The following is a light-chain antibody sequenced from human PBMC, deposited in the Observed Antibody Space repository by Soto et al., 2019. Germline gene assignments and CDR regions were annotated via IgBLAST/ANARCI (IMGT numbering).Light chain of an antibody. V-gene: IGKV3-20*01. CDR2: GAS. CDR3: QQYGYSFRA. J-gene: IGKJ1*01. CDR1: QSISSSY. Sequence: EILLTXSPGTLSLSPXXXATLSCRASQSISSSYLSWYQLKPGQAPRLLIYGASSRATGIPDRFSGSGSGTDFTLTISRLEPEDFAVYYCQQYGYSFRAFGQGTKVQL.